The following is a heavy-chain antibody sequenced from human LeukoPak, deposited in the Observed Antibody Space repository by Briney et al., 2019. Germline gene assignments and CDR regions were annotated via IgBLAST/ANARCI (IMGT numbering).Heavy chain of an antibody. D-gene: IGHD3-10*01. CDR2: ISSSSSYI. CDR3: ARQGSAPGSFDI. J-gene: IGHJ3*02. CDR1: GFTFSSYS. Sequence: PGGSLRLSCAASGFTFSSYSMNGVRQAPGKGLEWVSSISSSSSYIYYADSVKGRFTISRDNAKNSLYLQMNSLRAEDTAVYYCARQGSAPGSFDIWGQGTMVTVSS. V-gene: IGHV3-21*01.